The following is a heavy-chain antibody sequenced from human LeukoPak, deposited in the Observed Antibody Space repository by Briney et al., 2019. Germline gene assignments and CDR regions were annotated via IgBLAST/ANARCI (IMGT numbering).Heavy chain of an antibody. V-gene: IGHV3-23*01. CDR1: GFTFSSYG. Sequence: GGTLRLSCAASGFTFSSYGMSWVRQAPGKGLEWVSGISGSGGSTYYADSVKGRFTVSRDNSKNTLYLQINNLRAEDTAVHYCARDRLRYCSGGSCYSPVDYWGQGTLVTVSS. CDR2: ISGSGGST. J-gene: IGHJ4*02. D-gene: IGHD2-15*01. CDR3: ARDRLRYCSGGSCYSPVDY.